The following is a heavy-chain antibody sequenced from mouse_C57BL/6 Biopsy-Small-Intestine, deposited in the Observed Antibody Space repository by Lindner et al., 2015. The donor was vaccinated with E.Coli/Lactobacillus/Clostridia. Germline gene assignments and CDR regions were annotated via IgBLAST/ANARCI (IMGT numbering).Heavy chain of an antibody. J-gene: IGHJ2*01. CDR3: TRRTGTSGYFDY. D-gene: IGHD4-1*01. CDR1: GFTFSDCG. V-gene: IGHV5-17*01. CDR2: ISSGSSAI. Sequence: VQLQESGGGLVKPGGSLKLSCAASGFTFSDCGMHWVRQAPEKGLEWVAYISSGSSAIYYADTVKGRFTISRDNAKNTLFLQMTSLRSEDTAMYYCTRRTGTSGYFDYWGQGTTLTVSS.